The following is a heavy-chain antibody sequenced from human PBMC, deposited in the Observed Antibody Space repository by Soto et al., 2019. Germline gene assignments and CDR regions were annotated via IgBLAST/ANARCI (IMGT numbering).Heavy chain of an antibody. D-gene: IGHD6-19*01. V-gene: IGHV3-30*18. CDR3: AKNPGYNSGWYSLDY. CDR1: GFTFSNYG. J-gene: IGHJ4*02. CDR2: ISYDGSNK. Sequence: GGSLRLSCAASGFTFSNYGMHWVRQAPGKGLEWVAVISYDGSNKYYADSVKGRFTISRDNSKNTLYLQMNSLRVEDTAMYYCAKNPGYNSGWYSLDYWGQGTLVTVSS.